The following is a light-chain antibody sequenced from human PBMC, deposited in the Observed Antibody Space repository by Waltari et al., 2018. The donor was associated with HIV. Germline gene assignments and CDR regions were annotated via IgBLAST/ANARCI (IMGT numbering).Light chain of an antibody. CDR3: QQRSNWPLT. V-gene: IGKV3-11*01. J-gene: IGKJ4*01. CDR2: EAS. CDR1: QSVNRY. Sequence: LVLTQSPATLSLSPGERATLSCRASQSVNRYLAWFQQKPGQAPRLLIYEASNRATGIPARFSGSGSGTDFTLTIASLEPEDFAIYYCQQRSNWPLTFGGGTKVEIK.